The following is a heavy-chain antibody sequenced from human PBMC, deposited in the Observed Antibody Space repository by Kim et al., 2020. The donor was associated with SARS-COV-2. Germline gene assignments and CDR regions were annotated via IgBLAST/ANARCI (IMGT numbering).Heavy chain of an antibody. Sequence: GGSLRLSCGASGFILSRHAMNWVRQAPGKGLEWVAVISDGGTIQYYAESVKGRFTVSRDNSRDTVYLQMDSLGVDDTAVYYCARSKGGMIRGADDAFDIWGQGTLVTVSS. D-gene: IGHD3-10*01. CDR1: GFILSRHA. J-gene: IGHJ3*02. CDR2: ISDGGTIQ. CDR3: ARSKGGMIRGADDAFDI. V-gene: IGHV3-30*04.